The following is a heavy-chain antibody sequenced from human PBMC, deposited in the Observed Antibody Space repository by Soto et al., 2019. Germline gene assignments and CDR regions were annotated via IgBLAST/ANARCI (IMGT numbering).Heavy chain of an antibody. Sequence: QLQLQESGPGLVKPSETLSLTCTVSGGSVSSTDYSWGWVRQSPGKGLEWIGTVYSHDNTHYNPSLLSRVTISVDTSKNEFSLRLNSVTAADTAFYYCARLNGYCVSTKCRGYYGMDVWGQGTTVTVSS. J-gene: IGHJ6*02. CDR1: GGSVSSTDYS. D-gene: IGHD2-2*03. CDR3: ARLNGYCVSTKCRGYYGMDV. V-gene: IGHV4-39*01. CDR2: VYSHDNT.